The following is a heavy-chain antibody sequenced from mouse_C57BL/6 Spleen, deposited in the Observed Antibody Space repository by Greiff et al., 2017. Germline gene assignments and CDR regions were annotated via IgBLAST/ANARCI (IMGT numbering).Heavy chain of an antibody. Sequence: QVQLQQSGAELVRPGASVTLSCKASGYTFTDYEMHWVKQTPVPGLEWIGAIDPEAGGTAYNQKFKGKAILTADKASSTAYMELRSLPSEDSAVYYCTRRGWNYWYFDVWGTGTTVTVSS. J-gene: IGHJ1*03. D-gene: IGHD1-1*02. CDR3: TRRGWNYWYFDV. CDR1: GYTFTDYE. V-gene: IGHV1-15*01. CDR2: IDPEAGGT.